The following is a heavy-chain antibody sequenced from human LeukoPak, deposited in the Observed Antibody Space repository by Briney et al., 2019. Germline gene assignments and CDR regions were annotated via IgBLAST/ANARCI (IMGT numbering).Heavy chain of an antibody. J-gene: IGHJ5*02. CDR2: INPSGGSSGSI. Sequence: ASVKVSCKASGYTFSNYYMHWVRQAPGQGLEWMGVINPSGGSSGSISYAQKFQGRVTMTWDTSTSTVYMDLSSLRSEDTAVYHCARGARQVNWFGPWGQGTLVTVSS. CDR3: ARGARQVNWFGP. CDR1: GYTFSNYY. V-gene: IGHV1-46*01.